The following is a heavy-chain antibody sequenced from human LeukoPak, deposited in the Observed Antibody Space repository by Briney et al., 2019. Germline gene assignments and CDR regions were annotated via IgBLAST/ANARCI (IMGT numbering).Heavy chain of an antibody. J-gene: IGHJ6*03. D-gene: IGHD3-9*01. CDR2: ISAYNGNT. CDR3: ARDVYYDILTGDYYYYMDV. V-gene: IGHV1-18*01. CDR1: GYTFSIYG. Sequence: ASVKVSCKASGYTFSIYGISWVRQAPGQGLEWMGWISAYNGNTNYAQKLQGRVTMTTDTSTSTAYMELRSLRSDDTAVYYCARDVYYDILTGDYYYYMDVWGKGTTVTVSS.